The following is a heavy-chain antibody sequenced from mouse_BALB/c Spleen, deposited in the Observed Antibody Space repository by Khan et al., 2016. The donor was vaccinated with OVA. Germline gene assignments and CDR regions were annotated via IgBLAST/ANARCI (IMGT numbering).Heavy chain of an antibody. CDR2: INTYTGEP. V-gene: IGHV9-3-1*01. J-gene: IGHJ4*01. CDR3: ARPPYFSYTLDH. CDR1: GYTFTNYG. D-gene: IGHD2-10*01. Sequence: QIQLVQSGPELKKPGETVKISCKASGYTFTNYGMNWVKQSPGKALKWMGWINTYTGEPTYADDFKGRFAFSLETSASTAYLQINNPKNEDTATYFCARPPYFSYTLDHGGQGTSVTVSS.